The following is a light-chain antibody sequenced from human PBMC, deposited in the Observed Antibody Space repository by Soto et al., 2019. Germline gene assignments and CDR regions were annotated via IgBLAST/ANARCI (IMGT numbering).Light chain of an antibody. CDR2: DSS. CDR3: QQWKNWPPIT. V-gene: IGKV3-11*01. Sequence: EIELTQSPATLSLSPGETATLSCRASQSVDKFLAWYQQRPGQPPRLLIFDSSNRATGVPVRFSGTGSGTVFTLTIGRLEPEDSALYYCQQWKNWPPITFGQGTRLEIK. J-gene: IGKJ5*01. CDR1: QSVDKF.